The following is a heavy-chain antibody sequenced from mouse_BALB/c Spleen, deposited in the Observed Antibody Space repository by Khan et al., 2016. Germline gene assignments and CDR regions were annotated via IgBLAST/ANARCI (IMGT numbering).Heavy chain of an antibody. D-gene: IGHD1-1*01. CDR3: ALYYYGSSEYYVDY. Sequence: VQLQQSGAELVRPGALVKLSCKASGFNIKDYYMHWVKQRPEQGLEWIGWIDPENGNTIYDPKFQGKASITADTSSNTAYLQLSSLTSEDTAVYYCALYYYGSSEYYVDYWGQGTTLTVSS. J-gene: IGHJ2*01. CDR2: IDPENGNT. V-gene: IGHV14-1*02. CDR1: GFNIKDYY.